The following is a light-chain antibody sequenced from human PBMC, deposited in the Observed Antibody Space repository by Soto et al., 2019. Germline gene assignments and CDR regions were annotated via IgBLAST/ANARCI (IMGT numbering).Light chain of an antibody. J-gene: IGLJ3*02. CDR3: SSYTSSSTRV. CDR2: EVS. V-gene: IGLV2-14*01. Sequence: QSALTQPASVSGSPGQSITISCTGTSSDVGGYNFVSWYQQLPGKAPKLMIYEVSNRPSGVSNRFSASKSGNTASLPISGLQAEDEADYYCSSYTSSSTRVFGGGTKLPVL. CDR1: SSDVGGYNF.